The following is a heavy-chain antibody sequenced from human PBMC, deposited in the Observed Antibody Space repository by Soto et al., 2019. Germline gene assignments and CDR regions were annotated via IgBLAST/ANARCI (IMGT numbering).Heavy chain of an antibody. CDR1: GYTFTGYY. D-gene: IGHD2-2*01. CDR2: INPQTGGT. CDR3: ARERYQVISDGMDV. Sequence: ASVKVSCKASGYTFTGYYIHWVREAPGQGLEWMGWINPQTGGTSYAQKFQGRVTLSRDTSINTVYLELSRLTFDDAAVYFCARERYQVISDGMDVWGQGTTVTVSS. V-gene: IGHV1-2*02. J-gene: IGHJ6*02.